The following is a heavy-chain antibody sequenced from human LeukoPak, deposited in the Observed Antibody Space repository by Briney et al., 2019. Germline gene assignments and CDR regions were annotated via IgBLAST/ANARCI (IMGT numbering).Heavy chain of an antibody. CDR3: ASLGYGYSSSWAATIFDY. CDR1: GGSISSYY. D-gene: IGHD6-13*01. V-gene: IGHV4-59*08. Sequence: SETLSLTCTVSGGSISSYYWSWIRQPPRKGLEWIGYIYYSGSTNYNPSLKSRVTISVDTSKNQFSLKLSSVTAADTAVYYCASLGYGYSSSWAATIFDYWGQGTLVTVSS. J-gene: IGHJ4*02. CDR2: IYYSGST.